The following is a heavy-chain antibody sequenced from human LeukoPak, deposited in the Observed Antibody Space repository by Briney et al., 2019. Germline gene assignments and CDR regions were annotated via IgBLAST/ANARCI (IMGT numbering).Heavy chain of an antibody. CDR2: INPYSGGT. V-gene: IGHV1-2*02. CDR1: GYTFTDYY. CDR3: AIDRAARPDAYYYYYSYMDV. D-gene: IGHD6-6*01. Sequence: ASGKVSCKASGYTFTDYYVHWVRQAPGQGREGRGWINPYSGGTNYAQKFQGRVTMTRDTSISTAYMELSRLRSDDTALYYCAIDRAARPDAYYYYYSYMDVWGKGTTVTVSS. J-gene: IGHJ6*03.